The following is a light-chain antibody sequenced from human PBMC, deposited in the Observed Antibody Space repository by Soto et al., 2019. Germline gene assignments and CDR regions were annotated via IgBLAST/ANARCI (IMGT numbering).Light chain of an antibody. V-gene: IGKV1-5*01. CDR2: DAT. CDR3: QQFAKSST. CDR1: HNIERW. Sequence: IQMTQSPSTLSASVGDRVTITCRASHNIERWMAWYQQKRGRAPSLLIFDATTLHTGVPSRFSGGGSGTEFTLTINGLQPDDFATYYCQQFAKSSTVGQGTKVDSK. J-gene: IGKJ1*01.